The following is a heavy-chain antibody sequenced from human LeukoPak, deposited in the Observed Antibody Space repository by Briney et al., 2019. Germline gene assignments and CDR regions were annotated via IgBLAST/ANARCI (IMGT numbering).Heavy chain of an antibody. D-gene: IGHD2-15*01. V-gene: IGHV1-3*01. CDR2: IKDGNGDT. CDR3: MRDDCRDTCDPGRY. Sequence: ASVTVSCKASGYSFTNYVVHWVRQAPGQRPEWMGWIKDGNGDTKYSPNFQDRVPITRDTSANTVYVELSSLTSEDTALYYGMRDDCRDTCDPGRYWGQGTLVTVSS. J-gene: IGHJ4*02. CDR1: GYSFTNYV.